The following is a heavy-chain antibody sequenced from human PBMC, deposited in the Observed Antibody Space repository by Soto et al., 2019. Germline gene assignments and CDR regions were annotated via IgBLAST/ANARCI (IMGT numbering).Heavy chain of an antibody. J-gene: IGHJ5*02. Sequence: SETLSLTCAVYGGSFSGYYWSWIRQPPGKGLEWIGEINHSGSTNYNPSLKSRVTISVDTSKNQFSPKLSSVTAADTAVYYCGRGRPKYCYDPNWFDPWGQGTLVTVSS. V-gene: IGHV4-34*01. D-gene: IGHD3-22*01. CDR1: GGSFSGYY. CDR3: GRGRPKYCYDPNWFDP. CDR2: INHSGST.